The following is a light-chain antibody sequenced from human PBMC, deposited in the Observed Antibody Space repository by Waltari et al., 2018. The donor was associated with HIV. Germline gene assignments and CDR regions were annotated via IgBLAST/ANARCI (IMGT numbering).Light chain of an antibody. CDR3: QQYNSWPST. J-gene: IGKJ1*01. Sequence: EVVMTQSPGTLSVSPGESATLSCRASQSVYSNLAWYQQKPAQAPRLLIYGSSARATDISARFSGSGSGTEFTLTISSLQSEDFAVYYCQQYNSWPSTFGQGTKVEIK. V-gene: IGKV3-15*01. CDR1: QSVYSN. CDR2: GSS.